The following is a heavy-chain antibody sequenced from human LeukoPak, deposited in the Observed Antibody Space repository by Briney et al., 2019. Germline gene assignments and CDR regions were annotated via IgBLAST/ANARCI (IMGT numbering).Heavy chain of an antibody. Sequence: GGSLRLSCAASGFTFSSYSMNWVRQAPGKGLEWVSSISSSSSYIYCADSVKGRFTISRDNAKNSLYLQMNSLRAEDTAVYYCARDRVASDLFDDWGQGTLVTVSS. J-gene: IGHJ4*02. CDR3: ARDRVASDLFDD. CDR2: ISSSSSYI. V-gene: IGHV3-21*01. CDR1: GFTFSSYS.